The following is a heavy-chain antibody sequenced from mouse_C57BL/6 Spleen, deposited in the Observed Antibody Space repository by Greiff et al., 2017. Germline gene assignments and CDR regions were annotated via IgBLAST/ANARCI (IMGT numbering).Heavy chain of an antibody. Sequence: VQLQQPGAELVMPGASVKLSCKASGYTFTSYWMQWVKQRPGQGLEWIGEIDPSDSYTNYNQKFKGKSTLTVDKSSSTAYMQLSSLTSRESAVDYCARRGSSYPYYAMDYWGQGTSVTVAS. CDR1: GYTFTSYW. J-gene: IGHJ4*01. CDR2: IDPSDSYT. V-gene: IGHV1-69*01. D-gene: IGHD1-1*01. CDR3: ARRGSSYPYYAMDY.